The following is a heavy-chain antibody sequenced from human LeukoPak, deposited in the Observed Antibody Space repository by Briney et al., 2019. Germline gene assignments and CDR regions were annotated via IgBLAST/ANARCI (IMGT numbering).Heavy chain of an antibody. V-gene: IGHV4-34*01. CDR1: GGSFSGYY. Sequence: NPSETLSLTCAVYGGSFSGYYWSWIRQPPGKGLEWIGEINHSGNTNYNPSLRSRVTILVDTSKNQFFLKLNSVTAADTAVYYCASPIYGDYTENGFDIWGQGTMVTVSS. CDR3: ASPIYGDYTENGFDI. CDR2: INHSGNT. J-gene: IGHJ3*02. D-gene: IGHD4-17*01.